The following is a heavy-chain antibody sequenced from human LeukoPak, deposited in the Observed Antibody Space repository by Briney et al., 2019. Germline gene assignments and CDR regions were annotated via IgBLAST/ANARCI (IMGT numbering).Heavy chain of an antibody. CDR1: GYTFTSYD. Sequence: AASVKVSCKASGYTFTSYDINWVRQATGQGLEWMGWMNPNSGNTGYAQKFQGRVTITRNTSISRAYMDLSSLRSEDTDVYYCARGVRVVRGVIITNWFDPWGQGTLVTVSS. J-gene: IGHJ5*02. CDR3: ARGVRVVRGVIITNWFDP. CDR2: MNPNSGNT. V-gene: IGHV1-8*03. D-gene: IGHD3-10*01.